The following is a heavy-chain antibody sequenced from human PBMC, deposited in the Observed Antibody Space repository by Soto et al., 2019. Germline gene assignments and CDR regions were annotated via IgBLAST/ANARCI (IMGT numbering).Heavy chain of an antibody. CDR2: INPATGAA. CDR3: ARGGGVGVAGSAAFDM. J-gene: IGHJ3*02. Sequence: QLHLVQSGAVVKKPGASVTVSCSASGYPVTAYYMHWVRQAPGRGLEWMGGINPATGAAKYTQTFQGRVTMTRDTSTITVFMELSGLTSADTAVFYCARGGGVGVAGSAAFDMWGQGTLVTVSS. CDR1: GYPVTAYY. D-gene: IGHD3-3*01. V-gene: IGHV1-2*02.